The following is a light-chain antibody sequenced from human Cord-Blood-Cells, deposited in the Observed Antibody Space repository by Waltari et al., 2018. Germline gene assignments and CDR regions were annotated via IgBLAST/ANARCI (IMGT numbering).Light chain of an antibody. J-gene: IGLJ1*01. Sequence: QSALTQPASVSGSPGQSFTISCTGTSSDVGRYNLVSWYQQHPGKAPKLMIYEGSNRRSGVCNRVSDSKSGNTASLTVSGLQAEDEADYNCCSCAGSYVFGTGTKVTVL. V-gene: IGLV2-23*01. CDR3: CSCAGSYV. CDR2: EGS. CDR1: SSDVGRYNL.